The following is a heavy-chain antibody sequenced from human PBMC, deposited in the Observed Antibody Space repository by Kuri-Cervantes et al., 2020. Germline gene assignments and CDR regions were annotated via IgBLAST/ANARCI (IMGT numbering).Heavy chain of an antibody. J-gene: IGHJ3*02. Sequence: GESLKISCAASGFPFSSYAMSWVRQSPGKGLECVSSISGSGGTTYYADSVKGRFTISRDSSKNTLYVQMNGLRAEDTAVYYCAKHRATVTPDEAVDIWGQGTKVTVSS. CDR1: GFPFSSYA. CDR3: AKHRATVTPDEAVDI. D-gene: IGHD4-17*01. V-gene: IGHV3-23*01. CDR2: ISGSGGTT.